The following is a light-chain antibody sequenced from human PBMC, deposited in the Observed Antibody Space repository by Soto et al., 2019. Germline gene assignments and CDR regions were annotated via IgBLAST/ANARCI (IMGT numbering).Light chain of an antibody. J-gene: IGLJ1*01. CDR3: CSYAGSTSFYV. V-gene: IGLV2-23*02. CDR1: SSDVGSYNL. Sequence: QSALTQPASVSGSPGQSITISCTGTSSDVGSYNLVSWFQHHPGKVPKLMIYEVSKRPSGVSNRFSGSKSGNTASLTISGLQAEDDFDYHCCSYAGSTSFYVFGTGTKVTVL. CDR2: EVS.